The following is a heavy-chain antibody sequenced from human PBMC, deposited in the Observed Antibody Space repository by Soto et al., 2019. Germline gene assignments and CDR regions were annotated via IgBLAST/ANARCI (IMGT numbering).Heavy chain of an antibody. J-gene: IGHJ4*02. V-gene: IGHV4-59*01. Sequence: SETLSLTCTVSGGSISSYYWSWIRQLPGKGLEWIGYIYYSGSTNYNPSLKSRVTISVDTSKNQFSLKLSSVTAADTAVYYCARGGYYDILTGYYPSHSFDYWGQGTLVTVSS. CDR1: GGSISSYY. CDR2: IYYSGST. D-gene: IGHD3-9*01. CDR3: ARGGYYDILTGYYPSHSFDY.